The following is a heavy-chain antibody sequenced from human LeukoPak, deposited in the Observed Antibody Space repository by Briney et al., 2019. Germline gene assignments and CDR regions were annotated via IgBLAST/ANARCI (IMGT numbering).Heavy chain of an antibody. CDR2: ISWNSGSI. Sequence: GGSLRLSCAVSGFDFCDYTMHWVRQPPGKGLEWVSLISWNSGSIKYTESVKGRFTISRDNSKNSLYLQMSSLRTEDTALYYCARDIYDSGDFRGDFWGQGTLVTVSS. CDR1: GFDFCDYT. CDR3: ARDIYDSGDFRGDF. D-gene: IGHD3-22*01. J-gene: IGHJ4*02. V-gene: IGHV3-43*01.